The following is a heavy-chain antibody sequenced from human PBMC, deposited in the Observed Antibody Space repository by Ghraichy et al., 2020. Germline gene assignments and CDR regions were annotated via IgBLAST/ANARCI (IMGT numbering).Heavy chain of an antibody. J-gene: IGHJ4*02. CDR1: GFTFSSYR. V-gene: IGHV3-48*02. Sequence: GGSLRLSCVVSGFTFSSYRMKWVRQAPGKGLEWVSYISTAGGTIYYADSVKGRFTIFRDNAKNSLYLQMNSLRDEDTAVYYCARGPTSRGSYDFDYWGQGTLVTVSS. CDR3: ARGPTSRGSYDFDY. CDR2: ISTAGGTI. D-gene: IGHD1-26*01.